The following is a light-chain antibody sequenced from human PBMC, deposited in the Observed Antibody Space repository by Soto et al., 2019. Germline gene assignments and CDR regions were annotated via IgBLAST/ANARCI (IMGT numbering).Light chain of an antibody. CDR3: QQYGGSPWT. CDR2: AAS. CDR1: QSVSTN. V-gene: IGKV3-15*01. Sequence: ELAITRSPGTLSVSPGERGTLSCRASQSVSTNGAWDQEKGGQAPRPLIDAASTRATGSPARGSGRGAGTDVTLTGSRLENEDVAMYYCQQYGGSPWTFGQGTKVDIK. J-gene: IGKJ1*01.